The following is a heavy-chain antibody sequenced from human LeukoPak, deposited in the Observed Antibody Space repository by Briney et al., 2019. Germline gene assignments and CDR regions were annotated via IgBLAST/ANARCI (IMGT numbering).Heavy chain of an antibody. J-gene: IGHJ3*02. Sequence: GGSPRHSSAASGVTSSRISIKPVRAALGKRVWWVSSISSSSSYIYYAASVKGRFTISSDNAKNSLYMQMNSLRAEDTAVYYCARDRCSSTSCYRAFDIWGQGTMVTVSS. V-gene: IGHV3-21*01. D-gene: IGHD2-2*01. CDR2: ISSSSSYI. CDR1: GVTSSRIS. CDR3: ARDRCSSTSCYRAFDI.